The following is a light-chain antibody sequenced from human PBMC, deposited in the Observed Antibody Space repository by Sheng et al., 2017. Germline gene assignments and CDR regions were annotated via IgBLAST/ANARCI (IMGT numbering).Light chain of an antibody. V-gene: IGKV1-12*02. CDR3: QQTNSFPSVT. CDR1: QSISTS. Sequence: DIQMTQSPSSVSASIGDRVNITCRASQSISTSLAWYQQRPGKAPKLLIYGASTLKGGVPSRFSGSGSGTHFSLTVSSLQPEDFATYYCQQTNSFPSVTFGGGTKVEIK. J-gene: IGKJ4*01. CDR2: GAS.